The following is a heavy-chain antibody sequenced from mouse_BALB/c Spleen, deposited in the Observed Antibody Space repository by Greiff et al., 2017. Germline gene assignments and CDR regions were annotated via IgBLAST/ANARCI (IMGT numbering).Heavy chain of an antibody. V-gene: IGHV1-18*01. CDR1: GYSFTGYT. CDR3: ARGENYRYYYYAMDY. D-gene: IGHD2-14*01. Sequence: VQLKESGPELVKPGASMKISCKASGYSFTGYTMNWVKQSHGKNLEWIGLINPYNGGTSYNQKFKGKATLTVDKSSSTAYMELLSLTSEDSAVYYCARGENYRYYYYAMDYWGQGTSVTVSS. J-gene: IGHJ4*01. CDR2: INPYNGGT.